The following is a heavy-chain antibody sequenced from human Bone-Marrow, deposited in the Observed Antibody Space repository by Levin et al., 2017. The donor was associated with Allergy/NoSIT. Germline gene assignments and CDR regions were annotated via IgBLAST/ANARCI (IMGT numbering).Heavy chain of an antibody. CDR1: GFTFSDYY. Sequence: AGGSLRLSCAASGFTFSDYYMSWIRQAPGKGLEWVSYISSSSSYTNYADSVKGRFTISRDNAKNSLYLQMNSLRAEDTAVYYCARVKGIVVVPAGFDPWGQGTLVTVSS. CDR2: ISSSSSYT. CDR3: ARVKGIVVVPAGFDP. D-gene: IGHD2-2*01. V-gene: IGHV3-11*06. J-gene: IGHJ5*02.